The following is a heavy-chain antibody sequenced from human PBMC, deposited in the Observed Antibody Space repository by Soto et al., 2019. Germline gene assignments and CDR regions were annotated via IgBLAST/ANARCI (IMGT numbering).Heavy chain of an antibody. J-gene: IGHJ6*02. CDR2: IYTDGNT. CDR1: GFTFSSYW. D-gene: IGHD3-3*01. V-gene: IGHV3-74*01. Sequence: LRLSCAASGFTFSSYWMHWVRQAPGKGLVWVSRIYTDGNTCYADSVKGRFTISRDNSKNTLYLQMNSLRAEDTAVYYCARDSEYYDFWSGYYDYYYGMDVWGQGTTVTVSS. CDR3: ARDSEYYDFWSGYYDYYYGMDV.